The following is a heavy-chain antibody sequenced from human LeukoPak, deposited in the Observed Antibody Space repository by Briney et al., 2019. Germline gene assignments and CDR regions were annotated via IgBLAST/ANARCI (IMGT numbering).Heavy chain of an antibody. D-gene: IGHD4-23*01. CDR2: IYTSGST. J-gene: IGHJ6*03. Sequence: SETLSLTCTVSGASVSSGSYYWSWIRQPAGKGLEWIGRIYTSGSTNYNPSLKSRVTISVDTSKNQFSLKESSVTAADTAVYYCARLHYGGNYGYYYYYMDVWGKGTTITISS. CDR1: GASVSSGSYY. CDR3: ARLHYGGNYGYYYYYMDV. V-gene: IGHV4-61*02.